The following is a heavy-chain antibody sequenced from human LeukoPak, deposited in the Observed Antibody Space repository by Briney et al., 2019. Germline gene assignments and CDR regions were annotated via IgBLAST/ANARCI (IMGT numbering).Heavy chain of an antibody. CDR1: GGSINGYY. J-gene: IGHJ3*02. CDR2: IHYTGSS. D-gene: IGHD1-26*01. V-gene: IGHV4-59*08. Sequence: SETLSLTCTVSGGSINGYYWTWIRQPPGKGLEWIGYIHYTGSSNYNPSVKSRVTISVGTSKNQFSLRLTSVTAADTAVYYCARLKVGANDAYDIWGQGTMATVSS. CDR3: ARLKVGANDAYDI.